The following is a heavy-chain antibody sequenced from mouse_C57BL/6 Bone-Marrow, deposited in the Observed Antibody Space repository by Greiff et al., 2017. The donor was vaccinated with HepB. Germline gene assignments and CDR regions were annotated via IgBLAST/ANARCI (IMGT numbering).Heavy chain of an antibody. CDR3: GGYYYGSSPKRYFDV. D-gene: IGHD1-1*01. CDR2: IDPANGNT. V-gene: IGHV14-3*01. J-gene: IGHJ1*03. Sequence: EVQLQQSVAELVRPGASVKLSCTASGFNIKNTYMHWVKQRPEQGLEWIGRIDPANGNTKYAPKFQGKATITADTSSNTAYLQLSSLTSEDTAIYYCGGYYYGSSPKRYFDVWGTGTTVTVSS. CDR1: GFNIKNTY.